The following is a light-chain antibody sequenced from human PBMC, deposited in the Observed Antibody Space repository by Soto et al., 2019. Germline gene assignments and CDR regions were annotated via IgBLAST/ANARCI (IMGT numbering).Light chain of an antibody. V-gene: IGKV3-20*01. CDR2: GTS. Sequence: EIVLTQSPGTLSVSPGERATLSCRASQTISSNYLAWYQQKPGQAPSLLIYGTSSRATGIPDRFSGSGSGTYFTLTSRRLEPEDSAIYYCQQYVSWAFGQGTKVEI. CDR3: QQYVSWA. CDR1: QTISSNY. J-gene: IGKJ1*01.